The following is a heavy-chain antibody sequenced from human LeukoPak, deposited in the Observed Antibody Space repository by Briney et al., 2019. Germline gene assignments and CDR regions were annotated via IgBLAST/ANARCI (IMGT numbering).Heavy chain of an antibody. V-gene: IGHV4-39*07. D-gene: IGHD6-19*01. CDR3: AREHPVAGIDY. Sequence: PSETLSLTCTVSGGSISSSSYYWGWIRQPPGKGLEWIGSIYYSGSTNYNPSLKSRVTISVDTSKNQFSLKLSSVTAADTAVYYCAREHPVAGIDYWGQGTLVTVSS. CDR2: IYYSGST. J-gene: IGHJ4*02. CDR1: GGSISSSSYY.